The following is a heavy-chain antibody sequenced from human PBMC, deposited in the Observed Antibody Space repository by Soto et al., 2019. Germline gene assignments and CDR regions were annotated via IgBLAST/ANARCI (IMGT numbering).Heavy chain of an antibody. CDR2: ISSNGGST. J-gene: IGHJ4*02. Sequence: SLRLSCSASGFTFSSYAMHCVRQAPGKGLEYVSAISSNGGSTYYADSVKGRFTISRDNSKNTLYLQMSSLRAEDTAVYYCVNGAGTYDFWSGPLTYYFDYWGQGTLVTVSS. CDR3: VNGAGTYDFWSGPLTYYFDY. V-gene: IGHV3-64D*08. D-gene: IGHD3-3*01. CDR1: GFTFSSYA.